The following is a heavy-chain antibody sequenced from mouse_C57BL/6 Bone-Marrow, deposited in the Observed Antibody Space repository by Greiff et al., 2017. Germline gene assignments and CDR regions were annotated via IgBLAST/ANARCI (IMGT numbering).Heavy chain of an antibody. D-gene: IGHD2-2*01. V-gene: IGHV1-63*01. CDR1: GYTFTNYW. CDR3: ALTMVTSWFAY. CDR2: IYPGSGYT. Sequence: QVQLQQSGAELVRPGTSVKMSCKASGYTFTNYWIGWAKQRPGHGLEWIGDIYPGSGYTNYNEKFKGKATLTADKSSSTAYMQFRSLTSEYSAIYCCALTMVTSWFAYWGQGTLVTVSA. J-gene: IGHJ3*01.